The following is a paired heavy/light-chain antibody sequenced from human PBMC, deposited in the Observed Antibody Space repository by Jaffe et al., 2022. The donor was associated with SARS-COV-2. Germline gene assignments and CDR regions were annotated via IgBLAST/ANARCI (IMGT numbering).Light chain of an antibody. CDR1: ALPKQY. CDR2: KDS. J-gene: IGLJ1*01. CDR3: QSADSSGTYV. Sequence: SYELTQPPSVSVSPGQTARITCSADALPKQYAYWYQQKPGQAPVLVIYKDSERPSGIPERFSGSSSGTTVTLTISGVQAEDEADYYCQSADSSGTYVFGTGTKVTVL. V-gene: IGLV3-25*03.
Heavy chain of an antibody. D-gene: IGHD4-17*01. CDR3: ARDISHDYGDLGFDP. CDR2: INAGNGNT. V-gene: IGHV1-3*01. CDR1: GYTFTSYA. J-gene: IGHJ5*02. Sequence: QVQLVQSGAEVKKPGASVKVSCKASGYTFTSYAMHWVRQAPGQRLEWMGWINAGNGNTKYSQKFQGRVTITRDTSASTAYMELSSLRSEDTAVYYCARDISHDYGDLGFDPWGQGTLVTVSS.